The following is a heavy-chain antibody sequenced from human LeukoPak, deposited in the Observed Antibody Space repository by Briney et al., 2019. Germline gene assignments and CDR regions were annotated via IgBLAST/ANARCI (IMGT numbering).Heavy chain of an antibody. D-gene: IGHD6-19*01. CDR1: GFTVSSNY. Sequence: TGGSLRLSCAASGFTVSSNYMSWVRQAPGKGLEWVSVIYSGGSTYCADSVKGRFTISRDNSKNTLYLQMNSLRAEDTAVYYCARDRAQENSSGWARGYYYYYMDVWGKGTTVTISS. CDR3: ARDRAQENSSGWARGYYYYYMDV. V-gene: IGHV3-66*01. J-gene: IGHJ6*03. CDR2: IYSGGST.